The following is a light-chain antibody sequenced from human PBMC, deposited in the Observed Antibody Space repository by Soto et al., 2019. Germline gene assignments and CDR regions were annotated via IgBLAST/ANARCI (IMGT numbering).Light chain of an antibody. V-gene: IGLV2-8*01. J-gene: IGLJ2*01. CDR3: SSYAGSNVV. Sequence: QSALTQPPSASGSPGQSVTISCTGTSSDVGGYNYVSWSQQHPGKAPKLMIYEVSKRPPGVPDRFSGSQSGNTAPLTVSGLQAEDDADYYCSSYAGSNVVFGGGTKPTVL. CDR1: SSDVGGYNY. CDR2: EVS.